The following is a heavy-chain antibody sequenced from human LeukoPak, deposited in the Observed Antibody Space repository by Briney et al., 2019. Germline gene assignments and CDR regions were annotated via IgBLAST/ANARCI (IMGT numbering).Heavy chain of an antibody. D-gene: IGHD4-17*01. CDR2: IYHSGST. CDR3: ARANPNDYGDYVFAFDI. J-gene: IGHJ3*02. V-gene: IGHV4-30-2*01. CDR1: GGSISSGGYS. Sequence: PSETLSLTCAVSGGSISSGGYSWSWIRQPPGKGLEWIGYIYHSGSTYYNPSPKSRVTISVDRSKNQFSLKLSSVTAADTAVYYCARANPNDYGDYVFAFDIWGQGTMVTVSS.